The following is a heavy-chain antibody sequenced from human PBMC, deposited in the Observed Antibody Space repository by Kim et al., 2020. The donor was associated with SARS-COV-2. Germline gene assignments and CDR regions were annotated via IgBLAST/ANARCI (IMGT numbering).Heavy chain of an antibody. CDR3: AKVGLSSGWGDYGMDV. CDR2: ISYDGSNK. J-gene: IGHJ6*02. Sequence: GGSLRLSCAASGFTFSSYGMHWVRQAPGKGLEWVAVISYDGSNKYYADSVKGRFTISRDNSKNTLYLQMNSLRAEDTAVYYCAKVGLSSGWGDYGMDVWGQGTTVTVSS. D-gene: IGHD6-19*01. V-gene: IGHV3-30*18. CDR1: GFTFSSYG.